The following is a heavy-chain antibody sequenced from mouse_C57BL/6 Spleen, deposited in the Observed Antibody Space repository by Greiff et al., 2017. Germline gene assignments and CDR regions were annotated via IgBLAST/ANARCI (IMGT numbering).Heavy chain of an antibody. CDR2: INPSNGGT. J-gene: IGHJ4*01. CDR1: GYTFTSYW. CDR3: AREGYDYGYAMDY. V-gene: IGHV1-53*01. Sequence: VQLQQPGTELVKPGASVTLSCKASGYTFTSYWMHWVKQRPGQGLEWIGNINPSNGGTNYNEKFKSKATLTVDKASSKAYMQLSSLTSEDSAVYYCAREGYDYGYAMDYWGQGTSVTVSS. D-gene: IGHD2-4*01.